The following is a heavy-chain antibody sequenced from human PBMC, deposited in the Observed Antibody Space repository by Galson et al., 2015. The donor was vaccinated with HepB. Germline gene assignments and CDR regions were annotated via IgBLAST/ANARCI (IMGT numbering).Heavy chain of an antibody. V-gene: IGHV3-64D*06. D-gene: IGHD5-12*01. J-gene: IGHJ3*02. CDR3: VKGGYSGYEDAFDI. CDR1: GFTFSSYA. Sequence: SLRLSCAASGFTFSSYAMHWVRQAPGKGLEYVSAISSNGGSTYYADSVKGRFTISRDNSKNTLYLQMSSLRAEDTAVYYCVKGGYSGYEDAFDIWGQGTMVTVSS. CDR2: ISSNGGST.